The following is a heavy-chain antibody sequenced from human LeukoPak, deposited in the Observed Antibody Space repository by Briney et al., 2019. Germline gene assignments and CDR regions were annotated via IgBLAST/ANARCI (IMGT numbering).Heavy chain of an antibody. CDR3: ASSLYGEDYYYYGMDV. D-gene: IGHD4-17*01. Sequence: GGSLRLSCAASGFTFSSYWMSWVRQAPGKGLEWVAVISYDGSNKYYADSVKGRFTISRDNSKNTLYLQMNSLRAEDTAVYYCASSLYGEDYYYYGMDVWGKGTTVTVSS. CDR2: ISYDGSNK. V-gene: IGHV3-30*03. J-gene: IGHJ6*04. CDR1: GFTFSSYW.